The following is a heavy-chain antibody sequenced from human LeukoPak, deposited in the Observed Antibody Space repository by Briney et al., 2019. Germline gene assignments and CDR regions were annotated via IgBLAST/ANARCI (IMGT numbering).Heavy chain of an antibody. Sequence: PSETLSLTCAVSGYSIGSGYYWGWIRQPPGKGLEWIGSIYHSGSTYYNPSLKSRVTISVDTSKNQFSLKLSSVTAADTAVYYCARAPITMVRGVILNWFDPWGQGTLVTVSS. V-gene: IGHV4-38-2*01. CDR2: IYHSGST. D-gene: IGHD3-10*01. J-gene: IGHJ5*02. CDR1: GYSIGSGYY. CDR3: ARAPITMVRGVILNWFDP.